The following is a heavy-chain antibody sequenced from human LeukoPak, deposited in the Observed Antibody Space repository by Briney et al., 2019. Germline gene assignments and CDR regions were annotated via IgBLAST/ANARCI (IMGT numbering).Heavy chain of an antibody. D-gene: IGHD2-15*01. Sequence: GGSLRLSCAASGFTFSDYAMTWVRQAPGKGLEWVSSISGSGADTYYADSVKGRFTVSRDNSKNTLFLQMNSLRAEDTAVYYCAKGTAAYWGQGTLVTVSS. CDR2: ISGSGADT. CDR1: GFTFSDYA. J-gene: IGHJ4*02. V-gene: IGHV3-23*01. CDR3: AKGTAAY.